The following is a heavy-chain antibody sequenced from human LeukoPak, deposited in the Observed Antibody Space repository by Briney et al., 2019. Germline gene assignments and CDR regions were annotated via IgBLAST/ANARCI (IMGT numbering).Heavy chain of an antibody. D-gene: IGHD2-2*01. CDR3: ARDRVYCSSTSCYARTNYYYYGMDV. CDR1: GFTFSSYW. CDR2: IKQDGSEK. J-gene: IGHJ6*02. V-gene: IGHV3-7*01. Sequence: PGGSLRLSCAASGFTFSSYWMSWVRQAPGKGLEWVANIKQDGSEKYYVDSVKGRFTISRDNAKNSLYLQMNSLRAEDTAVYYCARDRVYCSSTSCYARTNYYYYGMDVWGQGTTVTVSS.